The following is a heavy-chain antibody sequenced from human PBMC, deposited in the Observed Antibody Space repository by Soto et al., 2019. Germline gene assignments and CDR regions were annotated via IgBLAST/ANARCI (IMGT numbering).Heavy chain of an antibody. J-gene: IGHJ4*02. CDR2: IRSKANSYAT. CDR1: GFPFSGSD. V-gene: IGHV3-73*02. D-gene: IGHD3-10*01. CDR3: RSGSDY. Sequence: EVQLVESGGGWARPGGSLKSSWAPSGFPFSGSDFHWFPQASGKGLEWVGRIRSKANSYATVYAASVKGRFTISRDDSENTAYLQMNSLKTEDTAVYYCRSGSDYWGQGTLVTVSS.